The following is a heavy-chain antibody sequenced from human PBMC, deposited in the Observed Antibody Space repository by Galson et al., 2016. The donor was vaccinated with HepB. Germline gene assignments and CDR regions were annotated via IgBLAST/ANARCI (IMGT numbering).Heavy chain of an antibody. CDR2: IYYSGST. CDR1: GGPVSSDSSY. V-gene: IGHV4-61*01. Sequence: SETLSLTCVVSGGPVSSDSSYWTWIRQSPGKGLEWIGYIYYSGSTNYNPSLMSRVTISVDTSKNQFSLRLSSVTAADTAVYYCARGTGQWMFIWGQGTLVTVSS. CDR3: ARGTGQWMFI. D-gene: IGHD6-19*01. J-gene: IGHJ4*02.